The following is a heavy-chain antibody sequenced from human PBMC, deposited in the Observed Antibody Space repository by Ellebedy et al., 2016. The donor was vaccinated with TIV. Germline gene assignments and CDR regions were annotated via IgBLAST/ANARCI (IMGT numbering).Heavy chain of an antibody. CDR3: AGNYGSGSQALDY. CDR1: GGSIRNYY. Sequence: MPSETLSLTCTVSGGSIRNYYWSWIRQPPGKGLEYIGYIHYSGSTNYNPSLRSRVTISVDTSKNQFSLKVTSVTAADTAMYYCAGNYGSGSQALDYWGQGTLVTVSS. V-gene: IGHV4-59*01. CDR2: IHYSGST. J-gene: IGHJ4*02. D-gene: IGHD3-10*01.